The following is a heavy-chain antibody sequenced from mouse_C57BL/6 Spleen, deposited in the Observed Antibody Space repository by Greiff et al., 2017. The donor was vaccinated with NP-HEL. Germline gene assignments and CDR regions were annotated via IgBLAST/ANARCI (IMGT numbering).Heavy chain of an antibody. J-gene: IGHJ1*03. V-gene: IGHV1-50*01. CDR2: IDPSDSYT. CDR1: GYTFTSYW. Sequence: QVQLQQPGAKLVKPGASVKLSCKASGYTFTSYWMQWVKQRPGQGLEWIGEIDPSDSYTNYNQKFKGKATLTVDTSSSTAYMQLSSLTSEDSAVYYCARELRYFDVWGTGTTVTVSS. D-gene: IGHD1-1*01. CDR3: ARELRYFDV.